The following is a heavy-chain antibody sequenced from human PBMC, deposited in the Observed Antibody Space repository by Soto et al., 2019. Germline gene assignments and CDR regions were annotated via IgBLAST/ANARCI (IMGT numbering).Heavy chain of an antibody. V-gene: IGHV1-69*13. D-gene: IGHD6-13*01. CDR2: IIPLFGTA. CDR1: GGTFSSYS. J-gene: IGHJ4*02. Sequence: GASVNVSCKSSGGTFSSYSISWVRQAPGQGLEWMGGIIPLFGTANYAQKFQGRVTITADESTSTAFMELSSLRSDDTAMYYCASGDRSRGYFDHWGQGTLVTVSS. CDR3: ASGDRSRGYFDH.